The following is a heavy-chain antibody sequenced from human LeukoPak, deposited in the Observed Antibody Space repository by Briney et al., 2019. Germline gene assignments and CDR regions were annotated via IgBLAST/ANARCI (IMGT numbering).Heavy chain of an antibody. V-gene: IGHV4-39*01. CDR3: ARGQGYSSGWSFDPDY. CDR2: IYYSGST. Sequence: PSETLSLTCTVSGGSISSSSYYWGWIRQPPGKGLEWIGSIYYSGSTYYNPSLKSRVTISVDTSKNQFSLKLSSVTAADTAVYYCARGQGYSSGWSFDPDYWGQGTLVTVSS. CDR1: GGSISSSSYY. D-gene: IGHD6-19*01. J-gene: IGHJ4*02.